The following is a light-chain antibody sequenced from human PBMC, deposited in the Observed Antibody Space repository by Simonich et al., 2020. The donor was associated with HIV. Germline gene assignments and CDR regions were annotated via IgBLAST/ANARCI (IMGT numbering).Light chain of an antibody. CDR3: QQYNNWPLT. V-gene: IGKV3-15*01. J-gene: IGKJ4*01. Sequence: EIVMTQSPATLSVSPGERATLSCRASQSLSNSLAWYQQKPGQAPRLLIYGASTRATGIPARFSGSGSGTEFTLTISSLQSEDFAVYYCQQYNNWPLTFGGGTRVEI. CDR2: GAS. CDR1: QSLSNS.